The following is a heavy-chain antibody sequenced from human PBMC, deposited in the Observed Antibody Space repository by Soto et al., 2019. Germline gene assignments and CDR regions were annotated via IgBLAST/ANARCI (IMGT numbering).Heavy chain of an antibody. J-gene: IGHJ4*02. CDR1: GTSVTRNY. CDR3: ARNRGGNSGLFDY. CDR2: IFYNGNS. Sequence: QMRLQESGPGLVRPSETLSLTCNVSGTSVTRNYWTWIRQPPGKGLEWIGYIFYNGNSNTNPALKSRVSMSVDTYKNQFSLEVKSVTAADTAVYYCARNRGGNSGLFDYWGLGILVSVSS. V-gene: IGHV4-59*02. D-gene: IGHD2-21*01.